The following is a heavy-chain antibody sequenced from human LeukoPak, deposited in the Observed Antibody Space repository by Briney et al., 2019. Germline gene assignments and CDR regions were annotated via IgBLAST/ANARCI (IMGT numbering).Heavy chain of an antibody. J-gene: IGHJ4*02. CDR1: GFTFSSYG. V-gene: IGHV3-23*01. Sequence: GGTLRLSCAASGFTFSSYGMSWVRQAPGKGLEWVSAISGSGGSTYYADSVKGRFTISRDNSKNTLYLQMNSLRAEDTAVYYCAKDPSGAPWFGELLVYWGQGTLVTVSS. D-gene: IGHD3-10*01. CDR3: AKDPSGAPWFGELLVY. CDR2: ISGSGGST.